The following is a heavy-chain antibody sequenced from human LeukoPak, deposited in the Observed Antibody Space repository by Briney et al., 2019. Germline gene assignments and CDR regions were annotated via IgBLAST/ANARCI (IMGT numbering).Heavy chain of an antibody. CDR2: IYYSGST. J-gene: IGHJ4*02. V-gene: IGHV4-59*08. CDR1: GGSISSYY. Sequence: SETLSLTCTVSGGSISSYYWSWIRQPPGKGLEWIGYIYYSGSTNYNPSLKSRVTISVDTSKNQFSLKLSSVTAADTAVYYCARHKYGVVGATPRYFDYWGQGTLVTVSS. CDR3: ARHKYGVVGATPRYFDY. D-gene: IGHD1-26*01.